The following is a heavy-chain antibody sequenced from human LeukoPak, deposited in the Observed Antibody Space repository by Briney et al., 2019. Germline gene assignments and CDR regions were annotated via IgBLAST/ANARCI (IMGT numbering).Heavy chain of an antibody. V-gene: IGHV4-30-2*01. CDR2: IYHSGST. J-gene: IGHJ4*02. D-gene: IGHD6-13*01. CDR3: ARGRQQLARFDY. CDR1: GGSISSGGYY. Sequence: TSETLSLTCTVSGGSISSGGYYWSWIRQPPGNGLEWIGYIYHSGSTYYNPSLKSRVTISVDRSKNQFTLKLSSVTAADTAVYYCARGRQQLARFDYWGQGTLVTVSS.